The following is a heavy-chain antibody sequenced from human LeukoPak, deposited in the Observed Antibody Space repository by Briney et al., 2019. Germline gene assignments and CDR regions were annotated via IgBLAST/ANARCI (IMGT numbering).Heavy chain of an antibody. Sequence: ASVKVSCTASGYTFTGYYMHWARQAPGQGLEWMGWINPNSGATDYAQKFQGRVTMTRDTSISTAYMELSRLRSDDTAVYYCARVGLQQLVFDYWGQGTLVTVSS. D-gene: IGHD6-13*01. CDR3: ARVGLQQLVFDY. CDR1: GYTFTGYY. V-gene: IGHV1-2*02. CDR2: INPNSGAT. J-gene: IGHJ4*02.